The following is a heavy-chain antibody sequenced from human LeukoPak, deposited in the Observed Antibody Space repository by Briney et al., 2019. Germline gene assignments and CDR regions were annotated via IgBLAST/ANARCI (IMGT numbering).Heavy chain of an antibody. V-gene: IGHV4-59*01. CDR2: IYYTGST. CDR1: GGSMSSYY. CDR3: ARDARAGNFDY. Sequence: PSETLSLTCTVSGGSMSSYYWSWIRQPPGKGLEYIGYIYYTGSTYYNPSLKSRVTISVDTSKNQFSLRLSSVTAADTAVYYCARDARAGNFDYWGQGILVTVSS. D-gene: IGHD6-13*01. J-gene: IGHJ4*02.